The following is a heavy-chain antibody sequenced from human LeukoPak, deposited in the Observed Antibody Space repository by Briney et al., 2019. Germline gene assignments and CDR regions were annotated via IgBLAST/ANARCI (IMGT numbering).Heavy chain of an antibody. CDR1: GYSFTSYW. CDR2: IYPGDSDT. CDR3: ARRDYVPIFDY. Sequence: GESLKISCKGSGYSFTSYWIGWVRQMPGKGLEWMGIIYPGDSDTRYSPSFQGQVTISADKTISTAYLQWSSLKASDTAIYCCARRDYVPIFDYWGQGTLVTVSS. D-gene: IGHD4-17*01. J-gene: IGHJ4*02. V-gene: IGHV5-51*01.